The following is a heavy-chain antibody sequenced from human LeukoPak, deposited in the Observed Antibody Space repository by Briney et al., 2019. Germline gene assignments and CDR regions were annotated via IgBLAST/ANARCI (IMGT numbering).Heavy chain of an antibody. CDR1: GFXFSSYG. V-gene: IGHV3-30*18. CDR2: ISYDGSNK. Sequence: PGGSLRLSCEASGFXFSSYGMHWVRQAPGKGLEWVALISYDGSNKYYADSVKGRFTISRDNSKNALYLQMNSLRVDDTAVYFCAKGHSDYGTGLDHWGQGTLVTVSS. J-gene: IGHJ4*02. D-gene: IGHD4-17*01. CDR3: AKGHSDYGTGLDH.